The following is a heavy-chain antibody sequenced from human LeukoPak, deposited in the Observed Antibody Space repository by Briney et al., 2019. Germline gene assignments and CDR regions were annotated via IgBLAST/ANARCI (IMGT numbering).Heavy chain of an antibody. CDR3: AKGVNSGFASGWFDP. CDR1: GFTFSSYA. Sequence: PGGSLRLSCAASGFTFSSYAMSWVRQAPGKGLEWVSTISGSGSATYYADSVKGRFTISRDNSKNTLYLQVNSLRAEDTAVYYCAKGVNSGFASGWFDPWGQGTLVTVSS. CDR2: ISGSGSAT. D-gene: IGHD5-12*01. J-gene: IGHJ5*02. V-gene: IGHV3-23*01.